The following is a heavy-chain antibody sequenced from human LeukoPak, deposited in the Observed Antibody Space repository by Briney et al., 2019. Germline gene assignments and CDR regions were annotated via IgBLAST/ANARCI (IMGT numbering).Heavy chain of an antibody. CDR2: ISISSNYI. D-gene: IGHD3-3*01. Sequence: GGSLRLSCAASGFTFSRYSMNWVRQAPGKGLEWVSSISISSNYIYYADSVKGRFTISRDNTKNSLYLQVNSLRAEDTAVYYCARGSRFGVVERDAFDIWGQGTMVTVTS. V-gene: IGHV3-21*01. CDR1: GFTFSRYS. CDR3: ARGSRFGVVERDAFDI. J-gene: IGHJ3*02.